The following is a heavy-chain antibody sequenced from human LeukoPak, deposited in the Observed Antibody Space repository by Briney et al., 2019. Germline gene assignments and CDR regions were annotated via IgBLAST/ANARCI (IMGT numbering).Heavy chain of an antibody. J-gene: IGHJ3*02. Sequence: RSSETLSLTCTVSGYSISSGYYWGWIRQPPGQGLEWIGSIYHSGSTYYKPSLKSRVTISVDTSKNQFSLKLSSVTAADTAVYYCARDLYSSRTNDAFVIWGKGQWSPSLQ. CDR2: IYHSGST. CDR3: ARDLYSSRTNDAFVI. V-gene: IGHV4-38-2*02. D-gene: IGHD6-13*01. CDR1: GYSISSGYY.